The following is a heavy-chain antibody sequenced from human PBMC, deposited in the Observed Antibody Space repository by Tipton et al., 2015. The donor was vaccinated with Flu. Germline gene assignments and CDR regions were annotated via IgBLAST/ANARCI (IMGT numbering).Heavy chain of an antibody. CDR3: ARRGGGYKYLYGIDA. CDR1: GGSIVDSSYY. Sequence: TLSLTCTVSGGSIVDSSYYWDWIRQTPGKGLEWIGSVYYYGNTYYNPSLGSRVTISIDTSKNQFFLKLNSVSASDTAVFYCARRGGGYKYLYGIDAWGQGTSVIVSS. D-gene: IGHD2-15*01. CDR2: VYYYGNT. V-gene: IGHV4-39*01. J-gene: IGHJ6*02.